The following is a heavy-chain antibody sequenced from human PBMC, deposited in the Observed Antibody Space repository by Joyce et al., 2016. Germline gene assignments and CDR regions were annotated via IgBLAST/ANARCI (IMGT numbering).Heavy chain of an antibody. CDR2: IYSGGST. V-gene: IGHV3-53*01. D-gene: IGHD3-3*02. Sequence: EVQLVESGGGLIQPGGSLRLSCAASGFTVSGNYMSWVRQAPGKGSECVSVIYSGGSTYYADSVKGLFTISRDNSKNTLDLQMNSLRAEDTAVYYCASQYQHRYYYYGMDVWGQGTTVTVSS. J-gene: IGHJ6*02. CDR3: ASQYQHRYYYYGMDV. CDR1: GFTVSGNY.